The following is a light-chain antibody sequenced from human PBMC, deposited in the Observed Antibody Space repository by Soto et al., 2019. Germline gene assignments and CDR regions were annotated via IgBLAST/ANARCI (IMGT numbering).Light chain of an antibody. J-gene: IGKJ4*01. CDR2: DAT. CDR1: QSVDIY. Sequence: VLTQSPATLALSPGERATLSCRASQSVDIYLAWYQQRPGQAPRLLIYDATNRATGIPARFSGSGSGTDFTLTISSLESEDFAVYYCQQRRNWPPLTFGGGTKVEIK. V-gene: IGKV3-11*01. CDR3: QQRRNWPPLT.